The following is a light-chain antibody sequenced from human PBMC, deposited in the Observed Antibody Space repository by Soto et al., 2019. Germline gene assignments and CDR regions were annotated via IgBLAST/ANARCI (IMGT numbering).Light chain of an antibody. V-gene: IGKV4-1*01. CDR3: QQYYSTPT. Sequence: DIVMTQPPDSLAVSLGERATINCKSSQSVLYSSNNKNYLAWYQQKPGQPPKLLIYWASTRESGVPDRFSGSGSGTDFTLTISSLQAEDVAVYYCQQYYSTPTFGGGTRWIS. J-gene: IGKJ4*01. CDR1: QSVLYSSNNKNY. CDR2: WAS.